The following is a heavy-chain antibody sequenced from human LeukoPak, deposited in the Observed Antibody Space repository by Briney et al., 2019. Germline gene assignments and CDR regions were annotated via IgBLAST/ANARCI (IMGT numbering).Heavy chain of an antibody. CDR1: GFTFSSYA. CDR2: TSGSGGST. CDR3: AKGMYYYGSGSLTSMDV. J-gene: IGHJ6*03. V-gene: IGHV3-23*01. D-gene: IGHD3-10*01. Sequence: GGSLRLSCAASGFTFSSYAMSWVRQAPGKGLEWVSATSGSGGSTYYADSVKGRFTISRDKSKNTLYLQMNSLRAGDTAVYYCAKGMYYYGSGSLTSMDVWGKGTTVTVSS.